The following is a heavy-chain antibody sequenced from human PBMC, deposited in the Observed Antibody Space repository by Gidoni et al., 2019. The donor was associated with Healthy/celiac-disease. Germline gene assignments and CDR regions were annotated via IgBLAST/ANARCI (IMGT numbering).Heavy chain of an antibody. Sequence: QVQLVESGGGVVQPGRSLSLSCAASGFTFSSYAMHWVRQAPGKGLEWVAVISYDGSNKYYADSVKGRFTISRDNSKNTLYLQMNSLRAEDTAVYYCARDVGGNPYYFDYWGQGTLVTVSS. J-gene: IGHJ4*02. CDR3: ARDVGGNPYYFDY. V-gene: IGHV3-30*01. D-gene: IGHD6-19*01. CDR2: ISYDGSNK. CDR1: GFTFSSYA.